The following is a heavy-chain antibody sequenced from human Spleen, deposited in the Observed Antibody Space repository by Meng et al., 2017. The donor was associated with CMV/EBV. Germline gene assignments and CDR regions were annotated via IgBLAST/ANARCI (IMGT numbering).Heavy chain of an antibody. CDR2: MYYTGTT. D-gene: IGHD1-1*01. Sequence: QRQRQESGPGLVKPSETLSLACSVSGGSLSSSTYYWGWIRQPPGKGLEWIGTMYYTGTTYYNPSLKSRVTISLNTSKNQFSLKLTSLTAADTAMYYCGSVKRLGIDHWGQGTLVTVSS. CDR1: GGSLSSSTYY. CDR3: GSVKRLGIDH. V-gene: IGHV4-39*07. J-gene: IGHJ4*02.